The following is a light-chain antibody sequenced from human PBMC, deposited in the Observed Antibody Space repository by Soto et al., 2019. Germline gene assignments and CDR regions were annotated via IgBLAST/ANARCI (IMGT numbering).Light chain of an antibody. CDR3: QQYGSSPWT. Sequence: EIVLTQSPGTQSLSPGERASLSCRASQSVSSSYLAWYQQKPGQAPRLLIYGASRRATGIADRFSGSGSGTDFTLTFSRLEPEDFAVYYCQQYGSSPWTFGQGAKVEIK. CDR1: QSVSSSY. V-gene: IGKV3-20*01. J-gene: IGKJ1*01. CDR2: GAS.